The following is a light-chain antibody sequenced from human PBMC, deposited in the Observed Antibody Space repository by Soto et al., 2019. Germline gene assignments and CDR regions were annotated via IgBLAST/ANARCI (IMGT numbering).Light chain of an antibody. CDR3: QNYSNVWS. Sequence: DIQMTQSPSTVSASVGDRVTITCRASQSISRGLAWYQQKPGKAPNLLIYDASTLESGVPSRFSGSGSGTEFTLTISSLKSEDFATYWCQNYSNVWSFGQGTKVEF. CDR2: DAS. J-gene: IGKJ1*01. CDR1: QSISRG. V-gene: IGKV1-5*01.